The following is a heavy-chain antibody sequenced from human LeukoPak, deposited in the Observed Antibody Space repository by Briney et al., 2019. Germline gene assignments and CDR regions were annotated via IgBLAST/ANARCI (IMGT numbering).Heavy chain of an antibody. CDR3: AKDLLYSSSPSAFGC. Sequence: GGSLRLSCAASGFTFSSYAMSWVRQAPGKGLEWVSAISGSGGSTYYADSVKGRFTISRDNSKNTLYLQMNSLRAEDTAVYYCAKDLLYSSSPSAFGCWGQGTLVTVSS. CDR1: GFTFSSYA. V-gene: IGHV3-23*01. D-gene: IGHD6-6*01. J-gene: IGHJ4*02. CDR2: ISGSGGST.